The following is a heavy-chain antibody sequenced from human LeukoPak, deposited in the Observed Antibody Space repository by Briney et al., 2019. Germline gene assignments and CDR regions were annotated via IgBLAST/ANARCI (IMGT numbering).Heavy chain of an antibody. Sequence: SVKVSCKASGGTFSSYAISWVRQAPGQGLEWMGGIIPIFGTANYAQKFQGRVTITADESTSTAYMELSSLRSEDTAMYYCARDLVDSGAFDIWGQGTMVTVSS. V-gene: IGHV1-69*01. CDR3: ARDLVDSGAFDI. D-gene: IGHD5-18*01. CDR2: IIPIFGTA. J-gene: IGHJ3*02. CDR1: GGTFSSYA.